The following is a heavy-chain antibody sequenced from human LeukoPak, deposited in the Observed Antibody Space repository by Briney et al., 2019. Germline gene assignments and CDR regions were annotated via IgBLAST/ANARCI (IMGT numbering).Heavy chain of an antibody. V-gene: IGHV4-38-2*02. J-gene: IGHJ5*02. CDR1: GNSISSGYY. CDR2: IYHSGST. D-gene: IGHD6-13*01. Sequence: SETLSLTCTVSGNSISSGYYWGWIRQPPGKGLEWIGSIYHSGSTYYNPSLKSRVTISVDTSKNQFSLKLSSVTAADTAVYYCARRPIAAAGTPLPIVYGPWGQGTLVTVSS. CDR3: ARRPIAAAGTPLPIVYGP.